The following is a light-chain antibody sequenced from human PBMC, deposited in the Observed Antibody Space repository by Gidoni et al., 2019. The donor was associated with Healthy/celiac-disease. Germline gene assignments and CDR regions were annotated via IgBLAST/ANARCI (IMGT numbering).Light chain of an antibody. CDR3: QSYDSSLSGSEV. CDR2: GNS. CDR1: SSNIGAGYD. Sequence: QSVLTQPPSVSGAPGQRVTISCTGSSSNIGAGYDVPWYQQLPGTDPKLLIYGNSNRPSGVTDRFSGSKSGTSASLAITGLQAEDEADYYCQSYDSSLSGSEVFGGGTKLTVL. J-gene: IGLJ2*01. V-gene: IGLV1-40*01.